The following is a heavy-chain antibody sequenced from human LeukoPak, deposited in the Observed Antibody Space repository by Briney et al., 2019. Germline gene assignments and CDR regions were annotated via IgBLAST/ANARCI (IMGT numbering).Heavy chain of an antibody. J-gene: IGHJ4*02. CDR2: ISSSGITI. CDR3: AGRRVLDASFDY. CDR1: GFSFSDYY. D-gene: IGHD3-16*01. Sequence: GGSLRLSCAACGFSFSDYYMRWISQAVGEGLEGVSYISSSGITIYYADSVKGRLTISRDNAKNSLYLQMNSLRAEDTAVYYCAGRRVLDASFDYWGQGTLVTVSS. V-gene: IGHV3-11*04.